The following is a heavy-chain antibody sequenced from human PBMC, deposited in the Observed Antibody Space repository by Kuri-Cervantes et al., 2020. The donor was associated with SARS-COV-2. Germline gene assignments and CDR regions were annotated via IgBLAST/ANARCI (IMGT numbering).Heavy chain of an antibody. D-gene: IGHD2-2*01. V-gene: IGHV4-59*01. CDR3: ARTHYATLLDI. CDR1: GGSISSYY. Sequence: ESLKISCTVSGGSISSYYWSWIRQPPGKGLEWIGYIYYSGSTNYNPSLKSRVTISVDTSKKQFSLKLSSVTAADTAVYYCARTHYATLLDIWGQGTMVTVSS. CDR2: IYYSGST. J-gene: IGHJ3*02.